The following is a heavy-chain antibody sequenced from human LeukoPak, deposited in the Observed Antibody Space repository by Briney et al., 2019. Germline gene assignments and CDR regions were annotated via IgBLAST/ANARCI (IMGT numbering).Heavy chain of an antibody. V-gene: IGHV3-30*02. D-gene: IGHD5-18*01. CDR2: IRFDGTNK. CDR3: AKECEMARNKDTAMVGFDY. CDR1: GFTFSNYG. J-gene: IGHJ4*02. Sequence: GGSLRLSCAASGFTFSNYGMHWVRQAPGKGLEWVAFIRFDGTNKYYADSVKGRLTISRDNSKNTLYLQMNSLRAEDTAVYYCAKECEMARNKDTAMVGFDYWGQGTLVTVSS.